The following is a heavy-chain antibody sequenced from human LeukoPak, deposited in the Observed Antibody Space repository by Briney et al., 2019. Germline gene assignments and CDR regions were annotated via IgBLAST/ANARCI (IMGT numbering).Heavy chain of an antibody. Sequence: SETLSLTCAVYGGSFSGYYWSWIRQPPGKGLEWIGEINHSGSTNYNPSLKSRVTISVDTSKNQFSLKLSSVTAADTAVYYCARGLFDRVGYLYYYYYMDVWGKGTTVTVSS. CDR1: GGSFSGYY. D-gene: IGHD6-13*01. CDR2: INHSGST. CDR3: ARGLFDRVGYLYYYYYMDV. V-gene: IGHV4-34*01. J-gene: IGHJ6*03.